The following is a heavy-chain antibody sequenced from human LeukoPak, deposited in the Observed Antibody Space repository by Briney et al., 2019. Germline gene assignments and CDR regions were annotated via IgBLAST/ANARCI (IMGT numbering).Heavy chain of an antibody. Sequence: NPSETLSLTCAVYGGSFSGYYWSWIRQPPGKGLEWIGEINHSGSTNYNPSLKSRVTISVDTSKNQFPLKLSSVTAADTAVYYCATTYSSSWYSRFDYWGQGTLVTVSS. CDR1: GGSFSGYY. D-gene: IGHD6-13*01. J-gene: IGHJ4*02. CDR3: ATTYSSSWYSRFDY. CDR2: INHSGST. V-gene: IGHV4-34*01.